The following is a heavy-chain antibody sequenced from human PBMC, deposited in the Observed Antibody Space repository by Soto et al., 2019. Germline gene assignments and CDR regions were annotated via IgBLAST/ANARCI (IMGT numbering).Heavy chain of an antibody. D-gene: IGHD2-2*01. V-gene: IGHV3-66*01. CDR1: GFSVTNNY. Sequence: EVQVVESGGGLVQPGGSLRLSCAASGFSVTNNYMNWVRQAPGKGLEWVSIIDIGGKTYYADSVKDRFTISRDNSMNTLYLHVGRRGAEDTAVYYCGGGRGSTCYLRREHYCDCFGEGTLVTVS. CDR2: IDIGGKT. J-gene: IGHJ4*02. CDR3: GGGRGSTCYLRREHYCDC.